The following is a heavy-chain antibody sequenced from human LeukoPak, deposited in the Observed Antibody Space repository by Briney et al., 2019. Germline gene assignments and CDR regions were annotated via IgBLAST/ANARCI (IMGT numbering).Heavy chain of an antibody. CDR2: ISSSSSYI. CDR3: ARDRGKYYGMDV. Sequence: PGGSLRLSCAASGFTFSSYSMNWVRQAPGKGLEWVSSISSSSSYIYYADSVKGRFTISRDNAKNSLYPQMNSLRAEDTAVYYCARDRGKYYGMDVWGQGTTVTVSS. J-gene: IGHJ6*02. CDR1: GFTFSSYS. V-gene: IGHV3-21*01. D-gene: IGHD3-10*01.